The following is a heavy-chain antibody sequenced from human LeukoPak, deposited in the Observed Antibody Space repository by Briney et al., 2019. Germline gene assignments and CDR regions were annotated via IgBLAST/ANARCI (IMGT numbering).Heavy chain of an antibody. J-gene: IGHJ5*02. CDR3: AGGDFSWFDP. V-gene: IGHV4-34*01. D-gene: IGHD2/OR15-2a*01. CDR1: GGSFSGYY. Sequence: PSETLSLTCAVYGGSFSGYYWSWIRQPPGKGLEWIGEINHSGSTNYNPSLKSRVTISVDTSKNQFSLKLSSVTAADTAVYYCAGGDFSWFDPWGQGTLVTVSS. CDR2: INHSGST.